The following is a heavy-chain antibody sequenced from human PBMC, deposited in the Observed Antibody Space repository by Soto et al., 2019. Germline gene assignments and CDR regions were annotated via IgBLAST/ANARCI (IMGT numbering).Heavy chain of an antibody. J-gene: IGHJ4*02. CDR2: IYWDDSK. CDR3: AHTGPEDWPHDY. CDR1: GFSLSTSGVG. D-gene: IGHD3-9*01. V-gene: IGHV2-5*02. Sequence: QITLKESGPTLVRPTQTLTLTCAFSGFSLSTSGVGVGWIRQPPGKALEWLAVIYWDDSKHYRPSLRSRLTIPKDTAKNPVVLTMTNMDPLDSGTYYCAHTGPEDWPHDYWGQGTLVTVSS.